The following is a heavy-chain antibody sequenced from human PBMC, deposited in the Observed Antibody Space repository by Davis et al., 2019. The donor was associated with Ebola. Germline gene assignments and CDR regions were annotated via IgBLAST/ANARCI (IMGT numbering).Heavy chain of an antibody. D-gene: IGHD2-2*01. V-gene: IGHV3-30*18. J-gene: IGHJ6*02. CDR2: MSSDDSDE. CDR3: AKRRRMYCSANSCGGMDV. CDR1: GFTCSKYG. Sequence: GESPKISRAASGFTCSKYGMPWVRQAPGKGLEWVAGMSSDDSDEYDGRYKNYADSVQGRFIIRRDNSRNTLYLEMSSLRVEDTAIYYCAKRRRMYCSANSCGGMDVWGQGTTVTVSS.